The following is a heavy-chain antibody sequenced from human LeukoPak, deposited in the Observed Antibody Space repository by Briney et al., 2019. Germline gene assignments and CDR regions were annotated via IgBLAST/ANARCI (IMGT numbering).Heavy chain of an antibody. CDR1: GFTFSRYW. V-gene: IGHV3-74*01. CDR2: ISTDGSST. Sequence: QPGGSLRLSCAASGFTFSRYWMHWLRHAPGKGLVWVSRISTDGSSTSYADSVKGRFTISRDNGKNTLYLQMNSLRAEDTAVYYCASYLTSIPSGMDVWGQGTTVTVSS. D-gene: IGHD2/OR15-2a*01. J-gene: IGHJ6*02. CDR3: ASYLTSIPSGMDV.